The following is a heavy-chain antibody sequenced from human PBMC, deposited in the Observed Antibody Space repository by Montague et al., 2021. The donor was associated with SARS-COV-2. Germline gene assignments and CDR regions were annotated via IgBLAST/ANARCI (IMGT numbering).Heavy chain of an antibody. Sequence: SETLSLTCTVSGGSISSSSYYWGWIRQPPGKGLEWIGRIYYSGSTYYNPSLKSRVTISVDKSKNQFSLKLSSVTTADTAVYYCSRPLNLYYYGSGSYSSWFDPWGQGTLVTVSS. J-gene: IGHJ5*02. CDR2: IYYSGST. CDR3: SRPLNLYYYGSGSYSSWFDP. V-gene: IGHV4-39*01. CDR1: GGSISSSSYY. D-gene: IGHD3-10*01.